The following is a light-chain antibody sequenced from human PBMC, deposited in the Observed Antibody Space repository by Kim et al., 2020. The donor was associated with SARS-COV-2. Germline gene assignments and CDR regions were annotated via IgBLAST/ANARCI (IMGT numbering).Light chain of an antibody. V-gene: IGKV1-9*01. CDR1: QDINTY. J-gene: IGKJ4*01. CDR2: AAS. CDR3: QQLIAYPRT. Sequence: DIQLTQSPSLLSASVGDRVTITCRASQDINTYLVWYQQKPGKAPNLLIYAASTLQGGVPSRFSGSGFGTEFTLTINNLQPEDFATYYCQQLIAYPRTFGGGTKVDIK.